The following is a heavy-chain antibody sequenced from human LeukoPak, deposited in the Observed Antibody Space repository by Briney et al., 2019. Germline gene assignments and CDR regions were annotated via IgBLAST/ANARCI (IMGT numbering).Heavy chain of an antibody. Sequence: ASVKVSCKASGYTFTSYYMHWVRQAPGQGLEWMGIINPGGSSTSYAQKLKGGVTITRNTSTSTVYMELSSLRSEDTAVYYCASSVGYYYGSGSYFSFDYWGQGTLVTVSS. J-gene: IGHJ4*02. V-gene: IGHV1-46*04. D-gene: IGHD3-10*01. CDR2: INPGGSST. CDR1: GYTFTSYY. CDR3: ASSVGYYYGSGSYFSFDY.